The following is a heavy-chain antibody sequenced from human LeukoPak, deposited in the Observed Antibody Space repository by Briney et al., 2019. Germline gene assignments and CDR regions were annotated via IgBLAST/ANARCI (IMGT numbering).Heavy chain of an antibody. J-gene: IGHJ4*02. V-gene: IGHV4-34*01. Sequence: SETLSLTCAVYGGSFSGYYWSWIRQPPGKGLEWIGEINHSGSTNYNPSLKSRVTTSVDTSKNQFSLKLSSVTAADTAVYYCARGPPLVRLGYYYEGYYFDYWGQGTLVTVSS. CDR2: INHSGST. CDR3: ARGPPLVRLGYYYEGYYFDY. CDR1: GGSFSGYY. D-gene: IGHD3-22*01.